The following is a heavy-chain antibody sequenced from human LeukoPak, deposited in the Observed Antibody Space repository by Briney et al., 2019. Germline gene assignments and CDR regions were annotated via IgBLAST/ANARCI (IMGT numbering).Heavy chain of an antibody. J-gene: IGHJ6*03. CDR3: AKGWLGMGSSFPSYYYMAV. CDR2: ISGNGSST. V-gene: IGHV3-23*01. Sequence: PGGSLRLSCAASGFTFSSYAMSWVRQAPGKGLEWVSAISGNGSSTYYADSVKGRFTISRDNSKNTLYLQMNSLRAEDTAVYYCAKGWLGMGSSFPSYYYMAVWAKGTTVTVSS. CDR1: GFTFSSYA. D-gene: IGHD6-6*01.